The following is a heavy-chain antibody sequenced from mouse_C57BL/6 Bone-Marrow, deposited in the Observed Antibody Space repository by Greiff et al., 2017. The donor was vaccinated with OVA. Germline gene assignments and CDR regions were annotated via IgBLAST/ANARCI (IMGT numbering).Heavy chain of an antibody. V-gene: IGHV1-55*01. D-gene: IGHD1-1*01. J-gene: IGHJ2*01. Sequence: QVQLQQPGAELVKPGASVKMSCKASGYTFTSYWITWVKQRPGQGLEWIGDIYPGSGSTNYNEKFKSKATLTVDTSSSTAYMQLSSLTSEDSAVYYGARGSRRSYYFDYWGQGTTLTVSS. CDR3: ARGSRRSYYFDY. CDR2: IYPGSGST. CDR1: GYTFTSYW.